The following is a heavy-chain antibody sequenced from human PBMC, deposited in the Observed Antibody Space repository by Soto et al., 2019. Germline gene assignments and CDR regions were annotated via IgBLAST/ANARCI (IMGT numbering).Heavy chain of an antibody. J-gene: IGHJ5*02. CDR2: ISSGSAFI. Sequence: EVQVVESGGGLVKPGGSLRLSCTFSFSMYSMDWVRQAPGKGLEWVASISSGSAFIKYADSVKGRFTISRDNAKNSVSLQMDRLRVEDTAMYYCTRDQGGSYDSWFDTWGRGTLVNVSS. CDR3: TRDQGGSYDSWFDT. CDR1: SFSMYS. D-gene: IGHD1-26*01. V-gene: IGHV3-21*01.